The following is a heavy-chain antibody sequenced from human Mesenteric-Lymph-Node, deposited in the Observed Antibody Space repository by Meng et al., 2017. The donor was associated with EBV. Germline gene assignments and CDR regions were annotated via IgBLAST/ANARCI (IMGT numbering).Heavy chain of an antibody. CDR1: GDSISSSNW. Sequence: VHWQCSVPGLGNPSGTLSLPCAVSGDSISSSNWWSWVRQPPGKGLEWIGEIYQSGSTNYNPSLKSRVTISVDKSKNHFSLKLSSVTAADTAVYYCARESYYDSRGPWFDPWGQGTLVTVSS. J-gene: IGHJ5*02. CDR3: ARESYYDSRGPWFDP. CDR2: IYQSGST. V-gene: IGHV4-4*02. D-gene: IGHD3-22*01.